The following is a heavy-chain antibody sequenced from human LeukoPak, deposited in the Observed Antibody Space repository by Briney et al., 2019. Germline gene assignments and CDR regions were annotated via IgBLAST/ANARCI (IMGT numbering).Heavy chain of an antibody. CDR1: GFTFSSYS. CDR2: ISSSSSCI. Sequence: GGSLRLSCAASGFTFSSYSMNWVRQAPGKGLEWVSSISSSSSCIYYADSVKGRFTVSRDNAKNSLYLQMNSLRAEDTAVYYCARGRYDFWSGYSSLSWFDPWGQGTLVTVSS. D-gene: IGHD3-3*01. CDR3: ARGRYDFWSGYSSLSWFDP. J-gene: IGHJ5*02. V-gene: IGHV3-21*04.